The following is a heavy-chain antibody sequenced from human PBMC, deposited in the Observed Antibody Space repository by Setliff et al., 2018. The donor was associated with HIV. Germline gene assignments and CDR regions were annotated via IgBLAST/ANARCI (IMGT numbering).Heavy chain of an antibody. D-gene: IGHD3-10*01. CDR1: GYPLSELS. J-gene: IGHJ3*02. CDR2: SDAEDGES. CDR3: ARGYGSHAFDI. V-gene: IGHV1-24*01. Sequence: ASVKVSCKVSGYPLSELSIHWVRQAPGKGLEWMGGSDAEDGESVYAQKFQDRVTMTEDRSTDTAYMELSSLRSEDTAVYYCARGYGSHAFDIWGQGTMVTVSS.